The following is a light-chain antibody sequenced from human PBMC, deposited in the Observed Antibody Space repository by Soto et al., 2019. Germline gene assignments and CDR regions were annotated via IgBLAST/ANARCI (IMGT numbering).Light chain of an antibody. CDR3: QQTHSTPLT. Sequence: DIQMTQSPSSLSAFVGDRVTITCRASQSTSNSLNWYQQKPGKAPRLQISTISSLQSGVPSRFTGSGSGTDFTLTISSLQPEDFATYYCQQTHSTPLTFGGGTKVEV. CDR1: QSTSNS. J-gene: IGKJ4*01. V-gene: IGKV1-39*01. CDR2: TIS.